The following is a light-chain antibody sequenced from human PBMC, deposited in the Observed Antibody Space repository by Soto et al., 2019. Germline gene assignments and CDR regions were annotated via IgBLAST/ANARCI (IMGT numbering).Light chain of an antibody. CDR1: SSNIGNNY. CDR3: GTWDSSLRAGQAV. CDR2: ENN. J-gene: IGLJ7*01. Sequence: QSVLTQPPSVSAAPGQKVTISCSGSSSNIGNNYVSWYQQLPGTAPKLLIYENNKRPSGIPDRFSGSKSGTSATLGITGLQTGDEADYYCGTWDSSLRAGQAVFGGGTQLTVL. V-gene: IGLV1-51*02.